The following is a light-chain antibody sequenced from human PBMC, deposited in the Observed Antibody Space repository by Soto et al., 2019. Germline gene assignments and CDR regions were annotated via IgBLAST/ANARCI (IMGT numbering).Light chain of an antibody. CDR1: QSISGW. CDR3: QQYNSYPWT. J-gene: IGKJ1*01. V-gene: IGKV1-5*01. Sequence: IKMSQSAATLSASIGDRVTITCRASQSISGWLAWYQQKPGKAPKLLIYDVSSLESGVPSRFSGSGSGTEFTLAISSLQPDDFATYYCQQYNSYPWTFGQRTKVAIK. CDR2: DVS.